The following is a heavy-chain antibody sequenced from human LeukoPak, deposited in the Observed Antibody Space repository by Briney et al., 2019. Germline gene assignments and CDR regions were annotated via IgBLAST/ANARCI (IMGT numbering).Heavy chain of an antibody. CDR3: ASAGSGYYRGDDY. Sequence: SETLSLTCTVSGGSISSYYWSWIRQPPGKGLEWIGYIYYSGSTNYNPSLKSRVTISVDTSKNQFSLKLSSVTAADTAVYYCASAGSGYYRGDDYWGQGTLVTVSS. D-gene: IGHD3-22*01. J-gene: IGHJ4*02. CDR1: GGSISSYY. V-gene: IGHV4-59*12. CDR2: IYYSGST.